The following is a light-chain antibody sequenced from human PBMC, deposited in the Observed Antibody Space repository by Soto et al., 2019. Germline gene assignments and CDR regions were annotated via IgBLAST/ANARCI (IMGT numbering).Light chain of an antibody. CDR1: QSVSSN. J-gene: IGKJ1*01. CDR2: GAS. CDR3: QQYNNWPPWT. V-gene: IGKV3-15*01. Sequence: DIVMTQSPDSLSVSPGESATLSCRASQSVSSNLAWYQQKPGQAPRLLIYGASTRATGIPARFSGSGSGTEFTLTISSLQSEDFAVYYCQQYNNWPPWTFGQGTKVDI.